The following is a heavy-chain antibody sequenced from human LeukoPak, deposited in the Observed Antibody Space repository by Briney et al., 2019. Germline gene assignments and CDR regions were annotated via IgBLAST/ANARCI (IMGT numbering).Heavy chain of an antibody. V-gene: IGHV4-30-4*08. CDR3: ARYAFVVVPAAHWSFDY. CDR2: IYYSGCT. CDR1: GGSISSGDYY. D-gene: IGHD2-2*01. Sequence: NTSQTLSLTCTVSGGSISSGDYYWSWIRQPPGKGLEWIGYIYYSGCTYYDPSLKSRVTISVDTSKNQFSLKLSSVTAADTAVYYCARYAFVVVPAAHWSFDYWGQGTLVTVSS. J-gene: IGHJ4*02.